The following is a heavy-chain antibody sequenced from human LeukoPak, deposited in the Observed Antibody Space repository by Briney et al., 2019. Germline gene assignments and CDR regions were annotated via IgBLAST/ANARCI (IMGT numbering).Heavy chain of an antibody. CDR3: ARVMGTTVTPGGP. CDR1: GYIFTSYD. CDR2: MNPNSGNT. Sequence: ASVKVSCKASGYIFTSYDINWVRQATGQGLEWMGWMNPNSGNTGYAQKFQGRVTMTRNTSISTAYMELSSLRSEDTAVYYCARVMGTTVTPGGPWGQGTLVTVSS. D-gene: IGHD4-17*01. J-gene: IGHJ4*02. V-gene: IGHV1-8*01.